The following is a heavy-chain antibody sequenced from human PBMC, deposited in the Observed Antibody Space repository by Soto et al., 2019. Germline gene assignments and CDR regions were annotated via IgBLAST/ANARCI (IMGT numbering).Heavy chain of an antibody. CDR1: GYTFTSYY. CDR2: INPSGGST. D-gene: IGHD3-16*01. Sequence: ASVKVSCMASGYTFTSYYMHLVRQAPGQGREWMGIINPSGGSTSYAQKFQGRVTMTRDTSTSTVYMELSSLSSEDTAVYYCARLAYTGLDYWGQGTLVTVSS. J-gene: IGHJ4*02. V-gene: IGHV1-46*01. CDR3: ARLAYTGLDY.